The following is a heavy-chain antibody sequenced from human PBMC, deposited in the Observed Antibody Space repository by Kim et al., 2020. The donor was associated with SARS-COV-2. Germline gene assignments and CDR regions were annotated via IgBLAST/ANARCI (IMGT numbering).Heavy chain of an antibody. Sequence: ASVKVSCKASGYIFISYYIQWVRQAPGQGLEWLGIINPSGGTTNYAQKFQGRVAMTRDTPTSTVYMELSSLRSDDTAVYYCARERPEGLSWEAWGQGTTVTGSS. CDR3: ARERPEGLSWEA. CDR2: INPSGGTT. CDR1: GYIFISYY. J-gene: IGHJ6*02. D-gene: IGHD1-26*01. V-gene: IGHV1-46*01.